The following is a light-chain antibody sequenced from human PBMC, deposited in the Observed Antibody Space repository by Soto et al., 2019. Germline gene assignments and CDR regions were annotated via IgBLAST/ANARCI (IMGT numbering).Light chain of an antibody. V-gene: IGKV3-11*01. J-gene: IGKJ4*01. CDR2: DAS. Sequence: EIVLTQSPATLSLSPGERVTLSCRASQSISSYLGWYQQKPGQAPRLLLYDASNRATGIPARFSGSGSGTDFTLTISSLEPEDFAVYYCQQRGKWPLTFGGGTKVEIK. CDR1: QSISSY. CDR3: QQRGKWPLT.